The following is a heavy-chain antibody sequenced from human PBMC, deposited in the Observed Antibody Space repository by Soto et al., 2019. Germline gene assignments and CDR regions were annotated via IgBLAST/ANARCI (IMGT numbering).Heavy chain of an antibody. Sequence: PSETLSLTCAVYGGSFSGYYWSWIRQPPGKGLEWIGEINHSGSTNYNPSLKSRVTISVDTSKNQFSLKLSSVTAADTAVYYCASRPRYNWNVNFDYWGLGTLVTVSS. CDR2: INHSGST. CDR3: ASRPRYNWNVNFDY. J-gene: IGHJ4*02. D-gene: IGHD1-20*01. CDR1: GGSFSGYY. V-gene: IGHV4-34*01.